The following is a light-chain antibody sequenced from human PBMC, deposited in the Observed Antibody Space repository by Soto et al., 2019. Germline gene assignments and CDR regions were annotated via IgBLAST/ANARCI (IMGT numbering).Light chain of an antibody. V-gene: IGKV3D-15*01. J-gene: IGKJ5*01. CDR1: QSVSSK. Sequence: EIVMTQSPATLSVSPGEGATLSCRASQSVSSKLAWYQQKPGQAPRLLIYGASNRATGIPDRFSDSGSETEFSLTISSLQSEDFAVYYCQQYNNWPPTFGQGTRLEI. CDR3: QQYNNWPPT. CDR2: GAS.